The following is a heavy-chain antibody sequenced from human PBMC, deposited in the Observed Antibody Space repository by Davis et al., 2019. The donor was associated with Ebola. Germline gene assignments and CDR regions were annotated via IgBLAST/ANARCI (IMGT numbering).Heavy chain of an antibody. J-gene: IGHJ3*01. CDR3: ARGTAMGH. Sequence: GESLKISCAASGFTFSSYAMHWVRQAPGKGLEWVAVISYDGSNKYYADSVKGRFTISRDNSKNTLYLQMNSLRAEDTAVYYCARGTAMGHWGQGTMVTVSS. V-gene: IGHV3-30*04. CDR2: ISYDGSNK. CDR1: GFTFSSYA. D-gene: IGHD5-18*01.